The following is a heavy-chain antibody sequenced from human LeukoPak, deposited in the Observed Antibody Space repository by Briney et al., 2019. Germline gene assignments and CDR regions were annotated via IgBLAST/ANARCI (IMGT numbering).Heavy chain of an antibody. J-gene: IGHJ4*02. CDR3: ARNRASGTPYFDY. V-gene: IGHV4-59*08. D-gene: IGHD3-10*01. Sequence: SETLSLTCTISRGSISGFYWSWIRQPPGKGLEWIGHIYYSGSSNYNPSLKSRVTISVDTSKDQFSLKLSSVTAADTAVYYCARNRASGTPYFDYWGQGLLVTVSS. CDR1: RGSISGFY. CDR2: IYYSGSS.